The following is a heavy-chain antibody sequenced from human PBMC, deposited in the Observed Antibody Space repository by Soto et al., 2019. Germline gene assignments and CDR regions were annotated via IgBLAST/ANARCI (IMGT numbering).Heavy chain of an antibody. J-gene: IGHJ4*02. D-gene: IGHD3-9*01. V-gene: IGHV1-18*01. Sequence: ASVKVSCKASGYTFTSYGISWVRQAPGQGLEWMGWISAYNGNTNYAQKLQGRVTMTTDTSTSTAYMELRSLRSDDTAVYYCARIPKLRYFDWLAPENDYWGQGTLVTVSS. CDR3: ARIPKLRYFDWLAPENDY. CDR1: GYTFTSYG. CDR2: ISAYNGNT.